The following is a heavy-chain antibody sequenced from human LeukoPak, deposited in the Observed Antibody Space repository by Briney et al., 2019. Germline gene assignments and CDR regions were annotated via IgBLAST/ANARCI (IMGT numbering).Heavy chain of an antibody. CDR2: IYSGGST. CDR3: ARKRLVVVGSTHYYYYGMDV. CDR1: GFTVSSNY. J-gene: IGHJ6*02. V-gene: IGHV3-66*01. D-gene: IGHD2-15*01. Sequence: AGGSLRLSCAASGFTVSSNYMSWVRQAPGKGLEWVSVIYSGGSTYYADSVKGRFTVSRDNAKNSLYLHLNSLGAEDMAVYYCARKRLVVVGSTHYYYYGMDVWGQGTTVTVSS.